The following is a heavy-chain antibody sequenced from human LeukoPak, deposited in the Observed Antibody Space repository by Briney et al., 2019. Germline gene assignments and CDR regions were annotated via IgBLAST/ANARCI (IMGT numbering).Heavy chain of an antibody. CDR2: ISYDGSNK. Sequence: PGRSLRLSCAASGFTFSSYAMHWVRQAPGKGLEWVAVISYDGSNKYYADSVKGRFTISRDNSKNTLYLQMNSLRAEDTAVYYCWFSAPGGDYWGQGTLVTVSS. CDR3: WFSAPGGDY. J-gene: IGHJ4*02. D-gene: IGHD2-2*01. V-gene: IGHV3-30*04. CDR1: GFTFSSYA.